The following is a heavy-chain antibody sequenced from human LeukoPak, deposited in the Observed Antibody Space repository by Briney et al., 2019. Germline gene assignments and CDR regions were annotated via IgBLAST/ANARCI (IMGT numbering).Heavy chain of an antibody. V-gene: IGHV3-30*02. Sequence: GGSLRLSCAASGFTFSSYGMHWVRQAPGKGLEWVAFIRYDGSNKYYADSVKGRFTISRDNSKNTLYLQMNSLRAEDTAVYYCAKDLRLLLGTLDYWGQGTLVTVSS. CDR1: GFTFSSYG. CDR2: IRYDGSNK. J-gene: IGHJ4*02. CDR3: AKDLRLLLGTLDY. D-gene: IGHD1-14*01.